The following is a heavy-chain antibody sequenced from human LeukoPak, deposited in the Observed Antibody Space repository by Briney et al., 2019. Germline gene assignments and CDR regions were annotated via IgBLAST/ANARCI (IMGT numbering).Heavy chain of an antibody. CDR2: IYYSGST. CDR3: ARGHHPYYDFWSGYYTGIGQDAFDI. V-gene: IGHV4-59*01. CDR1: GGSISSYY. J-gene: IGHJ3*02. Sequence: PSETLSLTCTVSGGSISSYYWSWIRQPSGKGLEWIGYIYYSGSTNYNPSLKSRVTISVDTSKNQFSLKLSSVTAADTAVYYCARGHHPYYDFWSGYYTGIGQDAFDIWGQGTMVTVSS. D-gene: IGHD3-3*01.